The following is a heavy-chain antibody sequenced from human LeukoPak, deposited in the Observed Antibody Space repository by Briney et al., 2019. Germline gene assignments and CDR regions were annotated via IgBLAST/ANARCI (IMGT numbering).Heavy chain of an antibody. V-gene: IGHV1-18*01. J-gene: IGHJ4*02. CDR3: ARDSLRYSEGAIYYFDY. Sequence: AAVKVSCKASGYTFTSYGISWVRQAPGQGLEWMGWISAYNGKTNYAQKLQGRVTMTTDTSTSTAYMELRSLRSDDTAVYYCARDSLRYSEGAIYYFDYWGQGTLVTVSS. CDR2: ISAYNGKT. D-gene: IGHD3-9*01. CDR1: GYTFTSYG.